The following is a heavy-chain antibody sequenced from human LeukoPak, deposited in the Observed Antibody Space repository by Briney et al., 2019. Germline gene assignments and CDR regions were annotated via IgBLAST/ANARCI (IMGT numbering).Heavy chain of an antibody. CDR1: GFTFNHYG. D-gene: IGHD3-22*01. V-gene: IGHV3-30*02. CDR2: IRYDESNK. J-gene: IGHJ4*02. Sequence: GGSLRLSCAASGFTFNHYGMHWVRQAPGKGLEWVAFIRYDESNKYHADSVKGRFTIARDNSQNTLYLQMNSLRAEDTAVYYCAKDXRNTYYYDRSGYYFDSWGQGTLVTVSS. CDR3: AKDXRNTYYYDRSGYYFDS.